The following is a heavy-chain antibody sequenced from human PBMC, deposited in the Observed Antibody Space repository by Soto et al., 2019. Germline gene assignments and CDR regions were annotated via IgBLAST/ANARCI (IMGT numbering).Heavy chain of an antibody. V-gene: IGHV3-33*01. CDR2: IWYDGTNE. D-gene: IGHD6-13*01. J-gene: IGHJ4*02. CDR3: AREEGEQQLDF. CDR1: GFSFYSFA. Sequence: QVQLVESGGGVVQPGRSLRLSCEASGFSFYSFAMHWVRQAPGKGLEWVAVIWYDGTNEYYSDSVKGRFAISRDNSKNTVYLQLSSLRAEDTAMYYCAREEGEQQLDFWGQGTLVTVSS.